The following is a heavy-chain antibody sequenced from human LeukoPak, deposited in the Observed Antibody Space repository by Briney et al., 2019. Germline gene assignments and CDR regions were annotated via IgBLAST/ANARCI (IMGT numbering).Heavy chain of an antibody. CDR1: GFTFSSYA. D-gene: IGHD1-26*01. CDR3: AKGGSSSGSYLSDY. V-gene: IGHV3-23*01. Sequence: GGSLRLSCAASGFTFSSYAMSWVRQAPGKGLGWVSAISGSGGSTYYADPVKGRFTISRDNSKNTLYLQMNSLRAEDTAVYYCAKGGSSSGSYLSDYWGQGTLVTVSS. CDR2: ISGSGGST. J-gene: IGHJ4*02.